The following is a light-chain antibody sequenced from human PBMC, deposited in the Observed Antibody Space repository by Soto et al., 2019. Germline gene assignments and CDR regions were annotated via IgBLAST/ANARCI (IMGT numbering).Light chain of an antibody. CDR3: QQYNNWLRT. J-gene: IGKJ4*01. V-gene: IGKV3-15*01. Sequence: EIVLTQSPGTLSLSPGERATLSCRASQSVSSSYLAWYQQKPGQAPRLLTYGASTRATGIPARFSGSGSGTEFTLTISILQSEDFAVYYCQQYNNWLRTFGVGTKVDIK. CDR1: QSVSSSY. CDR2: GAS.